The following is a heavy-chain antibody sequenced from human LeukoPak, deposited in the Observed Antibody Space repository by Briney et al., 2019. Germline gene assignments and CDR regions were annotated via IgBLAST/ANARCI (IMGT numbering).Heavy chain of an antibody. CDR2: INPNSGGT. J-gene: IGHJ4*02. CDR1: GYTFTCYY. Sequence: GASVKVSCKASGYTFTCYYMHWVRQAPGQGLEWMGWINPNSGGTNYAQEFQGWVTMTRDTSISTAYMELSRLRSDDTAVYYCARDLDYYGSGGSYFDYWGQGTLVTVSS. CDR3: ARDLDYYGSGGSYFDY. D-gene: IGHD3-10*01. V-gene: IGHV1-2*04.